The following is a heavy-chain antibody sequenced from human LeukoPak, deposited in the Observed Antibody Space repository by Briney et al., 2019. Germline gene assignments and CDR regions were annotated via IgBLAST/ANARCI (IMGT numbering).Heavy chain of an antibody. J-gene: IGHJ4*02. CDR2: SSSGDTI. V-gene: IGHV3-48*02. CDR3: ARVNYYALDY. D-gene: IGHD3-10*01. Sequence: SSSGDTIYYADSVQGRFTISRDDAENSLYLQMNSLRDEDTAVYYCARVNYYALDYWGQGALVTVSS.